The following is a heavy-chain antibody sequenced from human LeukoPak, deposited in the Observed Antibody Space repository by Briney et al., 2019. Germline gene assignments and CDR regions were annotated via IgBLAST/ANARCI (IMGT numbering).Heavy chain of an antibody. D-gene: IGHD4-17*01. CDR1: GGSFSGYY. CDR3: ARDRGGYGDVFDY. CDR2: INHSGST. V-gene: IGHV4-34*01. J-gene: IGHJ4*02. Sequence: PSETPSLTCAVYGGSFSGYYWSWIRQPPGKGLEWIGEINHSGSTNYNPSLKSRVTISVDTSKNQFSLKLSSVTAADTAVYYCARDRGGYGDVFDYWGQGTLVTVSS.